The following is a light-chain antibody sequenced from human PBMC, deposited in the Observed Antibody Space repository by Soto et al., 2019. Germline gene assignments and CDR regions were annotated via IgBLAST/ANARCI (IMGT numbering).Light chain of an antibody. V-gene: IGLV2-14*03. CDR3: ISYTDRQSYL. Sequence: QSALTHPASVSWSPGHAITIACSGTSSDIGSYDHVAWYQQFPGKSPKLIIYAVSDRPSGVSDRFSGSKSGISASLTISGLQTEDQADYYCISYTDRQSYLFGTGTKVTV. J-gene: IGLJ1*01. CDR1: SSDIGSYDH. CDR2: AVS.